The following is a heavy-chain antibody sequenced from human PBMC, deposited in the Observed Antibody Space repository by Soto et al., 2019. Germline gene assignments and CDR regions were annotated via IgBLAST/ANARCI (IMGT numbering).Heavy chain of an antibody. CDR1: GYTFTSYD. Sequence: QVQLVQSGAEVKKPGASVKVSCKASGYTFTSYDINWVRQATGQGLEWMGWMNPNSGNTGYAQKFQGRVTMTRNTSISKAYRELSSLRSEDTAVYYCARGGVDSSGPAGYNWFDPWGQGTLVTVSS. J-gene: IGHJ5*02. D-gene: IGHD3-22*01. CDR2: MNPNSGNT. CDR3: ARGGVDSSGPAGYNWFDP. V-gene: IGHV1-8*01.